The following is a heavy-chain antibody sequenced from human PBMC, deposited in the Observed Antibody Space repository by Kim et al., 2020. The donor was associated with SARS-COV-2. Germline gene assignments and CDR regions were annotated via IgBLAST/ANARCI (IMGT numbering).Heavy chain of an antibody. V-gene: IGHV1-58*01. CDR3: AADPGEYYYYGMDV. D-gene: IGHD7-27*01. J-gene: IGHJ6*02. Sequence: AQKFQERVTITRDMSTSTAYMELSSLRSEDTAVYYCAADPGEYYYYGMDVWGQGTTVTVSS.